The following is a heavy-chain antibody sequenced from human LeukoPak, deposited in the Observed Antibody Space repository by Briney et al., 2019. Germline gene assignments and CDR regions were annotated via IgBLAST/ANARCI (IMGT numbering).Heavy chain of an antibody. J-gene: IGHJ4*02. CDR1: RYPFTSYY. D-gene: IGHD5-12*01. CDR3: AREAGGYYPPFDF. V-gene: IGHV1-46*01. Sequence: GPSVKASCKASRYPFTSYYLHSVPQAPGQPPEWMGMINPSGGSTNYAQKFQGRITMTRDTSTSTVYMELSSLRSEDMAVYYCAREAGGYYPPFDFWGQGTLVTVSS. CDR2: INPSGGST.